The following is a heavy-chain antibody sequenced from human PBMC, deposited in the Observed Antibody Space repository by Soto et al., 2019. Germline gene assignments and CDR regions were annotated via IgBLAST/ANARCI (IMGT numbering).Heavy chain of an antibody. CDR2: IIPIFGTA. V-gene: IGHV1-69*13. D-gene: IGHD2-15*01. J-gene: IGHJ5*02. Sequence: GASVKVSCKASGGTFSSYAISWVRQAPGQGLEWMGGIIPIFGTANYAQKFQGRVTITADESTSTAYMELSSLRSEDTAVYYCARDGCSGSNCLNWFDPWGQGTLVTVSS. CDR3: ARDGCSGSNCLNWFDP. CDR1: GGTFSSYA.